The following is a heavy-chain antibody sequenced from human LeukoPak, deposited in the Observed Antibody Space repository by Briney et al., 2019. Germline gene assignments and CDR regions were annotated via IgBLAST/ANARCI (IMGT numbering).Heavy chain of an antibody. CDR3: AGHGGSGWRYNWFDP. J-gene: IGHJ5*02. D-gene: IGHD6-19*01. CDR2: IYYSGST. V-gene: IGHV4-59*08. CDR1: GGSISSYY. Sequence: SETLSLTCTVSGGSISSYYWSWIRQPPGKGLEWIGYIYYSGSTNYNPSLKSRVTISVDTSKNQFSLKLSSVTAADTAVYYCAGHGGSGWRYNWFDPWGQGTLVTVSS.